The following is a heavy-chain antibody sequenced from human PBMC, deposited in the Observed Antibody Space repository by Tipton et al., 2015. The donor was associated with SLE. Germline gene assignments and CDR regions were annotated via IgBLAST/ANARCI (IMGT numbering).Heavy chain of an antibody. CDR1: GFTFSSYS. Sequence: SLRLSCAASGFTFSSYSMNWARQAPGKGLEWVSSISSSSSYIYYADSVKGRFTISRDNAKNSLYLQMNSLRAEDTAVYYCARVGITMIAFDIWGQGTMVTVSS. CDR2: ISSSSSYI. D-gene: IGHD3-22*01. V-gene: IGHV3-21*01. J-gene: IGHJ3*02. CDR3: ARVGITMIAFDI.